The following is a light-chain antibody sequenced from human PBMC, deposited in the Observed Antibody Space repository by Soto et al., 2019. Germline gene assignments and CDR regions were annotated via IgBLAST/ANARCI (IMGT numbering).Light chain of an antibody. CDR2: DAF. Sequence: EIVWTQSPATLSLSPGERATLSCRASQSVGSYFAWYQQKPGQAPRLLIYDAFSRATGIPARFSGSGSGTDFTLTISSLEPEDFAVSFCQQRSRWPLTFGGGTMVEIK. V-gene: IGKV3-11*01. CDR1: QSVGSY. J-gene: IGKJ4*01. CDR3: QQRSRWPLT.